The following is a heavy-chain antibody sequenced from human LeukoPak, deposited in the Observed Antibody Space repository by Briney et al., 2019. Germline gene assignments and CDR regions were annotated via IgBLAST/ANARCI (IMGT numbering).Heavy chain of an antibody. D-gene: IGHD6-13*01. Sequence: GGSLRLSCAASGFTFSSYWMTWVRQAPGKGLEWVANIKQDGNEKYYLDSVKGRFTISRDNAKNSLYLQMNSLRADDTAVYYCARVNSLTVAAAGRGSWFDPWGQGTLVTVSS. V-gene: IGHV3-7*01. CDR1: GFTFSSYW. CDR2: IKQDGNEK. CDR3: ARVNSLTVAAAGRGSWFDP. J-gene: IGHJ5*02.